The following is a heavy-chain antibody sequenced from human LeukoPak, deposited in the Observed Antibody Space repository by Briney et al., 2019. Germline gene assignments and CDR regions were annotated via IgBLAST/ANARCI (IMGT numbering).Heavy chain of an antibody. V-gene: IGHV1-2*02. CDR3: ASYDSSGT. Sequence: GASVKVSCKASGGTFSSYAISWVRQAPGQGLEWMGGINPNIGAANYAQKFQGRVTMTRDTSTSTAYMELSRLRSDDTAVYYCASYDSSGTWGQGTLVTVSS. J-gene: IGHJ5*02. D-gene: IGHD3-22*01. CDR2: INPNIGAA. CDR1: GGTFSSYA.